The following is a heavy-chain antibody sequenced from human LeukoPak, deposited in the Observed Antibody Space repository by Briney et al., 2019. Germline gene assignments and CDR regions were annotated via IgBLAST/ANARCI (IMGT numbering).Heavy chain of an antibody. CDR3: ARGPRDTAMVTG. CDR2: IIPIFGTA. V-gene: IGHV1-69*13. Sequence: SVKVSCKASGGTFSSYAISWVRQAPGQGLEWMGGIIPIFGTANYAQKFQGRVTIAADESTSTAYMELSSLRSEDTAVFYCARGPRDTAMVTGWGQGTLVTVSS. D-gene: IGHD5-18*01. J-gene: IGHJ4*02. CDR1: GGTFSSYA.